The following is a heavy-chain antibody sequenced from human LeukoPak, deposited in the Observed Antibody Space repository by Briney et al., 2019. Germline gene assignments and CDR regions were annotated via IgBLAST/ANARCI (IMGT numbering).Heavy chain of an antibody. CDR3: AKNIGGFDY. D-gene: IGHD4-23*01. CDR1: GFSFSSYG. CDR2: FSASDGSR. Sequence: GGTLRLSCEASGFSFSSYGMSWVRQAPGEGLQWVSGFSASDGSRYYADSVKGRFTISRDNSKNTLYLQMNSLRAEDTAVYYCAKNIGGFDYWGQGTLVTISS. J-gene: IGHJ4*02. V-gene: IGHV3-23*01.